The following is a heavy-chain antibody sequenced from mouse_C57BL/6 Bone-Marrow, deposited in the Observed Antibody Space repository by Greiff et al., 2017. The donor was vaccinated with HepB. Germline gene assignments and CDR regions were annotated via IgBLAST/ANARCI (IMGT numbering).Heavy chain of an antibody. Sequence: QVQLQQPGAELVKPGASVKLSCKASGYTFTSYWMQWVKQRPGQGLEWIGEIDPSDSYTNYNQKFKGKATLTVDTSSSTAYMQLSSLTSEDSAVYYGARYYYGSSPYYFDYWGQGTTLTVSS. J-gene: IGHJ2*01. D-gene: IGHD1-1*01. CDR2: IDPSDSYT. CDR1: GYTFTSYW. V-gene: IGHV1-50*01. CDR3: ARYYYGSSPYYFDY.